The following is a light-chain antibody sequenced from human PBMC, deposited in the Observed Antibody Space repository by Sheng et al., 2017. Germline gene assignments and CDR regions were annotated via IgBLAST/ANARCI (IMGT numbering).Light chain of an antibody. Sequence: DIQMTQSPSTLSASVGDRVTITCRASQSISSWLAWYQQKPGKAPKLLIYEASSLESGVPSRFSGSRSGTDFTLTISCLQSEDFATYYCQQYYITPYTFGQGTTLEIK. V-gene: IGKV1-5*03. J-gene: IGKJ2*01. CDR2: EAS. CDR1: QSISSW. CDR3: QQYYITPYT.